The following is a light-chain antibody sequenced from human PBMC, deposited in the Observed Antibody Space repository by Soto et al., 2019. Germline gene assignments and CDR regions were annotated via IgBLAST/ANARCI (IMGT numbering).Light chain of an antibody. CDR3: SSYTSSSTYV. CDR2: DVR. CDR1: SSDVGYYNY. J-gene: IGLJ1*01. Sequence: QSVLTQPASVSGSPGQSITISCTGTSSDVGYYNYVSWYQQHPGKAPKLMIYDVRNRPSGVSNRFSGSKSGNTASLTIAGLPAEDEADYYCSSYTSSSTYVFGTGTKLTVL. V-gene: IGLV2-14*03.